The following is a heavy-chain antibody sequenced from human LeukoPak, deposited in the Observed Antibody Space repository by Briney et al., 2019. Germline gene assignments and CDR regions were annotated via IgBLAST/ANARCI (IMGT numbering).Heavy chain of an antibody. D-gene: IGHD1-26*01. CDR3: ATYKSYVVDY. CDR2: FDPEDGET. Sequence: SMHWVRQAPGKGLEWMGGFDPEDGETIYAQKFQGRVTMTEDTSTDTAYMELSSLRSEDTAVYYCATYKSYVVDYWGQGTLVTVSS. J-gene: IGHJ4*02. CDR1: S. V-gene: IGHV1-24*01.